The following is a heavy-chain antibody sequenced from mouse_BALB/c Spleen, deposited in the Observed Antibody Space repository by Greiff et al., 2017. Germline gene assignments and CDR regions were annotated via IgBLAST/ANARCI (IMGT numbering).Heavy chain of an antibody. D-gene: IGHD1-2*01. V-gene: IGHV2-6-2*01. Sequence: VKVVESGPDLVAPSQSLSITCTVSGFSLTSYGVHWVRQPPGKGLEWLVVIWSDGSTTYNSALKSRLSISKDNSKSQVFLKMNSLQTDDTAMYYCARHYYGYVWYFDVWGAGTTVTVSS. CDR2: IWSDGST. CDR3: ARHYYGYVWYFDV. CDR1: GFSLTSYG. J-gene: IGHJ1*01.